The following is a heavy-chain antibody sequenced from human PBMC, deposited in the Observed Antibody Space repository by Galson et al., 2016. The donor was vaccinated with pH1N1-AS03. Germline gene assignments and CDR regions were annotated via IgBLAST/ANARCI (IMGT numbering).Heavy chain of an antibody. J-gene: IGHJ4*02. CDR3: ARRYYFDY. CDR2: IDPSGGPT. Sequence: SVKVSCKASGYTLTRYYMHWVRQAPGQGLEWMGIIDPSGGPTTYAPKFQDRITITADTSTSTVYMELVSLRSEDTAVYYCARRYYFDYWDQGTLVTVSS. CDR1: GYTLTRYY. V-gene: IGHV1-46*01. D-gene: IGHD3-16*02.